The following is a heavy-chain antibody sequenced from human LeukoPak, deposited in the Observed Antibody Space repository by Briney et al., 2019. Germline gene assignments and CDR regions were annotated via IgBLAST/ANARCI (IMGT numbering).Heavy chain of an antibody. Sequence: GASVKDSCKASGYTFTSYGISWVRQAPGQGLEWMGWISAYNGNTNYAQKLQGRVTMTTDTSTSTAYMELRSLRSDDTAVYYCARDAATEDIVVVPAAKYNWFDPWGQGTLVTVSS. J-gene: IGHJ5*02. CDR1: GYTFTSYG. V-gene: IGHV1-18*01. CDR3: ARDAATEDIVVVPAAKYNWFDP. D-gene: IGHD2-2*01. CDR2: ISAYNGNT.